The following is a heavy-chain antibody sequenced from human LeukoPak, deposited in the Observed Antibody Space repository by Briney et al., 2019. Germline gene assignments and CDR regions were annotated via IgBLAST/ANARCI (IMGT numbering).Heavy chain of an antibody. J-gene: IGHJ4*02. CDR2: IKSKTEGGTA. CDR1: GFTFSNAW. V-gene: IGHV3-15*01. Sequence: GGSLRLSCAASGFTFSNAWMSWVRQAPGKGLEWVGRIKSKTEGGTADYAAPVRDRFTISRDDSKNTLFLQMNSLKTEDTAVYYCAASYFVSGSYWTFDYWGQGNLVTGSS. CDR3: AASYFVSGSYWTFDY. D-gene: IGHD3-10*01.